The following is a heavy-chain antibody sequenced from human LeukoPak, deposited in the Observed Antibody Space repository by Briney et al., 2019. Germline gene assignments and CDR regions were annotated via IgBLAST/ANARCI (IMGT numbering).Heavy chain of an antibody. V-gene: IGHV1-69*04. CDR1: GDTFSNFV. CDR3: ARALGSLDAFDI. D-gene: IGHD3-10*01. CDR2: IIPILGIA. Sequence: GASVKVSCKTSGDTFSNFVISWVRQAPGQGLEWMGRIIPILGIANYAQKFQGRVTITADKSTSTAYMELSSLRSEDTAVYYCARALGSLDAFDIWGQGTMVTVSS. J-gene: IGHJ3*02.